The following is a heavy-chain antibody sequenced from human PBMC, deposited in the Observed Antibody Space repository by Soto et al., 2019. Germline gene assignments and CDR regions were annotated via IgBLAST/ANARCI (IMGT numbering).Heavy chain of an antibody. Sequence: ASVKVSCKASGSTFTSYYMHWVRQAPGQGLEWMGIINPSGVSTSYAQKFQGRVTMTRDRSTSTVYMELSSLRSEDTAVYYCARELVSTSCDGCGIPLDPWAKGTPFPVP. CDR1: GSTFTSYY. V-gene: IGHV1-46*01. CDR3: ARELVSTSCDGCGIPLDP. D-gene: IGHD2-2*01. CDR2: INPSGVST. J-gene: IGHJ5*02.